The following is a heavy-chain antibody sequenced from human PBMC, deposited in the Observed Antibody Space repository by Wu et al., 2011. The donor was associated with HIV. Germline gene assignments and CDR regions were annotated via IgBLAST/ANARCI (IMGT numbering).Heavy chain of an antibody. CDR2: IIPIFGTA. Sequence: QVQLVQSGAEVKKPGSSVKVSCKASGDTFSSYAISWVRQAPGQGLEWMGRIIPIFGTANYAQKFQGRVTITADKSTSTVYIEVRSLRSEDTSVYYCDGXSRCDEVPPWGQGTPWSTRLL. J-gene: IGHJ4*02. D-gene: IGHD2-2*01. V-gene: IGHV1-69*14. CDR3: DGXSRCDEVPP. CDR1: GDTFSSYA.